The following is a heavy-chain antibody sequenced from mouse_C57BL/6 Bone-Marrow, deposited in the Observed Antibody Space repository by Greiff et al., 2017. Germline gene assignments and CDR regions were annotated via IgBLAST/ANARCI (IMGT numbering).Heavy chain of an antibody. J-gene: IGHJ4*01. Sequence: DVKLVESGGDLVKPGGSLKLSCAASGFTFSSYGMSWVRQTPDQRLEWVATISSGGSYTYYPDSVKGRFTISRDNAKNTLYLQMSSLKSEDTAMYYCARQGRGYAMDYWGQGTSVTVSS. CDR3: ARQGRGYAMDY. CDR1: GFTFSSYG. V-gene: IGHV5-6*02. CDR2: ISSGGSYT.